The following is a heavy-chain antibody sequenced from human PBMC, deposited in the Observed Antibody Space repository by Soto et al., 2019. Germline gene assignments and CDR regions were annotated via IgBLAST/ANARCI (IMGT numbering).Heavy chain of an antibody. D-gene: IGHD3-10*01. CDR2: IYPGDSDT. J-gene: IGHJ6*02. CDR3: ASPRHGFGEYYGMDV. Sequence: SGESLKISCKGSGYSFTSYWIGWVRQMPGKGLEWMGIIYPGDSDTRYSPSFQGQVTISADKSISTAYLQWSSLKASDTAMYYCASPRHGFGEYYGMDVWGQGTTVTVSS. CDR1: GYSFTSYW. V-gene: IGHV5-51*01.